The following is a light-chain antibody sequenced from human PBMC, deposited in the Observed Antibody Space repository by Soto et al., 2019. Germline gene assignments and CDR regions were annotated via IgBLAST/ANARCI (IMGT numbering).Light chain of an antibody. CDR2: DAS. Sequence: EIVLTQSPATLSLSPGERATLSCRASQSVSSYLAWFQQKPDQTPRLLIYDASDRATGTPARFSGSGSGTDFTLTITSLETEDFAVYYCQQRSNWPWTFGQGTKVEMK. V-gene: IGKV3-11*01. CDR3: QQRSNWPWT. J-gene: IGKJ1*01. CDR1: QSVSSY.